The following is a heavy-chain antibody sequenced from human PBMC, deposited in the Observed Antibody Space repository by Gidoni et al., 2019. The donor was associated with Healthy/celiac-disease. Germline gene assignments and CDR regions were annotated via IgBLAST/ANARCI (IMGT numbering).Heavy chain of an antibody. V-gene: IGHV3-23*01. J-gene: IGHJ4*02. Sequence: EVQLLESGGGLVQPGGSLRLSCAASGFPFSSYAMSWVRQAPGKGLEWVSAISGSGGSTYYADSVKGRFTISRDNSKNTLYLQMNSLRAEDTAVYYCAKVGSMIVVVMGYWGQGTLVTVSS. CDR2: ISGSGGST. CDR1: GFPFSSYA. CDR3: AKVGSMIVVVMGY. D-gene: IGHD3-22*01.